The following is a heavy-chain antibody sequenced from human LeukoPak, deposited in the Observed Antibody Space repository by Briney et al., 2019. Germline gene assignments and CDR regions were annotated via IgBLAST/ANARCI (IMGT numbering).Heavy chain of an antibody. V-gene: IGHV3-23*01. J-gene: IGHJ5*02. CDR1: GFTFSSHG. CDR3: AKGPDDYGDHGWFDP. D-gene: IGHD4-17*01. Sequence: PGGSLRLSCAASGFTFSSHGMSWVRQAPGKGLEWVSAISGSGGSTYYADSVKGRFTISRDNSKNTLYLQMNSLRAEDTAVYYCAKGPDDYGDHGWFDPWGQGTLVTVSS. CDR2: ISGSGGST.